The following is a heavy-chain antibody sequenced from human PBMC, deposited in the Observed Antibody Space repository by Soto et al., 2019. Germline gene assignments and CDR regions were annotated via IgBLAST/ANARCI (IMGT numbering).Heavy chain of an antibody. CDR1: GFTFSSYA. Sequence: QVQLVESGGGVVQPGRSLRLSCAASGFTFSSYAMHWVRQAPGKGLEWVAVISYDGSNKYYADSVKGRFTISRDNSKNTQYLQMNSLRAEDTAVYYCARAPFDYWGQGTLVTVSS. J-gene: IGHJ4*02. V-gene: IGHV3-30-3*01. CDR2: ISYDGSNK. CDR3: ARAPFDY.